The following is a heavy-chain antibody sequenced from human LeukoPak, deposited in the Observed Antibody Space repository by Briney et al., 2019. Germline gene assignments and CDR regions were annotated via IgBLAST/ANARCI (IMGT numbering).Heavy chain of an antibody. CDR2: IDAGNGNT. D-gene: IGHD2-21*01. J-gene: IGHJ6*04. CDR1: GYIFTRYA. CDR3: ARMGKHIVVVFRDYGMDV. Sequence: ASVNVSCKASGYIFTRYAMHWVRQAPGQRLEWMGWIDAGNGNTKYSQKFQDRVIITRDTSASTVYMELSSLRSEDTAVYFCARMGKHIVVVFRDYGMDVWGNGTAVTVSS. V-gene: IGHV1-3*01.